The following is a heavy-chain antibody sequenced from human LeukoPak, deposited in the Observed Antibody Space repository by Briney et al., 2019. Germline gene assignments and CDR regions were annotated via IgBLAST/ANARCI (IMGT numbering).Heavy chain of an antibody. D-gene: IGHD3-22*01. V-gene: IGHV3-15*01. Sequence: GGSLRLSCAASGFTFSNAWMSWVRQAPRKGLEWVGRIKSKTDGGTTDYAAPVKGRFTISRDDSKNTLYLQMNSLKTEDTAVYYCVGRYYYDSSGYYPGYFDYWGQGTLVTVSS. J-gene: IGHJ4*02. CDR3: VGRYYYDSSGYYPGYFDY. CDR2: IKSKTDGGTT. CDR1: GFTFSNAW.